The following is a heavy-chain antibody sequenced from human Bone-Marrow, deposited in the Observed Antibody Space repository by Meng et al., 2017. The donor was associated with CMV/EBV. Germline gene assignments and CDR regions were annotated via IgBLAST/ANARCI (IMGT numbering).Heavy chain of an antibody. CDR3: ARDKVVGATRGMDV. CDR1: GFTFSSYS. CDR2: ISSSSSYI. J-gene: IGHJ6*02. V-gene: IGHV3-21*01. Sequence: GESLKISCAASGFTFSSYSMNWVRQAPGKGLEWVSFISSSSSYIYYADSVKGRFTISRDNAKNSLYLQMNSLRAEDTAVYYCARDKVVGATRGMDVWGQGNTV. D-gene: IGHD1-26*01.